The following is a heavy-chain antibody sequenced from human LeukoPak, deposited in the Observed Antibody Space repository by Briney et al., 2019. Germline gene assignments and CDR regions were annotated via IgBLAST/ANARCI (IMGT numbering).Heavy chain of an antibody. CDR1: GFTFSSYG. J-gene: IGHJ4*02. CDR2: IGYDGTNE. V-gene: IGHV3-33*01. CDR3: ARVNGLYYFDY. D-gene: IGHD3-16*01. Sequence: GRSLRLSCAASGFTFSSYGMHWVRQAPGKGLEWVALIGYDGTNEYYADSVKGRFTISRDNAKNSLYLQMSSLRAEDTAVYYCARVNGLYYFDYWGQGTLVTVSS.